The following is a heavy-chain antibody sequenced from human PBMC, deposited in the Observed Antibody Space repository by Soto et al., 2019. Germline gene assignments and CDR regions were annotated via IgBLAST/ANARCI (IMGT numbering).Heavy chain of an antibody. Sequence: GGSLRLSCAASGFTFDDYGMSWVRQAPGKGLEWVSGINWNGGSTGYADSVKGRFTISRDNAKNSLYLQMNSLRAEDTALYHCARAVISGTTMGNWFDPWGQGTLVTVSS. J-gene: IGHJ5*02. CDR2: INWNGGST. V-gene: IGHV3-20*01. CDR1: GFTFDDYG. CDR3: ARAVISGTTMGNWFDP. D-gene: IGHD1-7*01.